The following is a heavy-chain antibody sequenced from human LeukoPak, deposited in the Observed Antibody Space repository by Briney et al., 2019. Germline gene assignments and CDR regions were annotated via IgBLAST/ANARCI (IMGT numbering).Heavy chain of an antibody. D-gene: IGHD6-13*01. CDR1: GGSISSYY. CDR2: IYYSGST. J-gene: IGHJ4*02. CDR3: ARGRKTAADTYYFDY. V-gene: IGHV4-59*01. Sequence: PSETLSLTCTVSGGSISSYYWSWVGQPPGKGRGGCGDIYYSGSTNYNPSLKSRVTISVDSSKTQFPLKLSSVTAADTAVYYCARGRKTAADTYYFDYWGQGTLVTVSS.